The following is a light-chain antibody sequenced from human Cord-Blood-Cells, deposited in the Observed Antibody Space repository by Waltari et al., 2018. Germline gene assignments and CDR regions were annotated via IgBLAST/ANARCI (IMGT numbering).Light chain of an antibody. CDR1: QSVSSY. CDR2: DAS. Sequence: EIVLTQSPATLSLSPGERATLSCRASQSVSSYLAWYQQKPGQAPRLLIYDASNRATCIPARFSGSESGTDFTLTISSLEPEDFAVYYCQQRSNWITFGPGTKVDIK. CDR3: QQRSNWIT. J-gene: IGKJ3*01. V-gene: IGKV3-11*01.